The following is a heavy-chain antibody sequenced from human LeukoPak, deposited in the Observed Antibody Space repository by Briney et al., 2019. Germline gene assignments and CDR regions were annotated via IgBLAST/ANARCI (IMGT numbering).Heavy chain of an antibody. CDR1: GGTFTSYY. CDR2: TNPSGGST. D-gene: IGHD4-23*01. Sequence: ASVKVFCKASGGTFTSYYMHWVRQAPGQGLEWMGITNPSGGSTSYAQKFQGRVTMTRDMSTSTVYMELSSLRSEDTAVYYCARDFTFTVVESDVYYYYYMDVWGKGTTVTVSS. J-gene: IGHJ6*03. CDR3: ARDFTFTVVESDVYYYYYMDV. V-gene: IGHV1-46*01.